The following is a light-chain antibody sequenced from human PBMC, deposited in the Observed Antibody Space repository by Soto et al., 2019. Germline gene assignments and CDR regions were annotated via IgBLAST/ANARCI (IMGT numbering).Light chain of an antibody. J-gene: IGLJ2*01. V-gene: IGLV1-44*01. CDR2: SNN. CDR1: TSNIGGNT. CDR3: AAWDDSLKAVT. Sequence: QSVLTQPPSASGTPGQRVTISCSGSTSNIGGNTVNWYQHLPGTAPKLLIYSNNQRPSGVPDRFSGSKSGTSASLAISRLQSEDEAAYYCAAWDDSLKAVTFGGGTKLTVL.